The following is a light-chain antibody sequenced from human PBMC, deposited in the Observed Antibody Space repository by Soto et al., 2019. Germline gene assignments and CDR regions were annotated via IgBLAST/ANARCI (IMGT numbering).Light chain of an antibody. V-gene: IGLV2-8*01. CDR3: SSYAGRNIVL. CDR2: EVS. J-gene: IGLJ2*01. Sequence: QSALTQPPSASGSPGQSVTISCTGTGSDVGAYDYVSWYQQRPGKAPKLIIYEVSRRPSGVPDRFSASKYGNTASLTVSGLQSDDEAEYYCSSYAGRNIVLFGGGTQLTVL. CDR1: GSDVGAYDY.